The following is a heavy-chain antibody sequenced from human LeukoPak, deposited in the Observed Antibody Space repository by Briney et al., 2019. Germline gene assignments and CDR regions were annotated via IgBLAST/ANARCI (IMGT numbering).Heavy chain of an antibody. J-gene: IGHJ4*02. CDR2: MSPNSGDT. Sequence: ASVNVSCKASGYTFTSHDINWVRQATGQGLEWMGWMSPNSGDTGYAQKFQGRITMTSDSSISTAYMELSSLRSEDTAIYYCVRTPPNWVFDYWGQGTLVTVSS. CDR1: GYTFTSHD. D-gene: IGHD7-27*01. CDR3: VRTPPNWVFDY. V-gene: IGHV1-8*01.